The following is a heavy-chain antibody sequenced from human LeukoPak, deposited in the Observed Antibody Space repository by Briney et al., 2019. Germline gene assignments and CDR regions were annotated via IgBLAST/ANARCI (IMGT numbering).Heavy chain of an antibody. CDR2: MWCDGSNK. CDR3: ARGFGGYYYGMDV. D-gene: IGHD3-16*01. Sequence: GGSLRLSCAASGFTFSSYGMHWVRQAPGKGLEWVAVMWCDGSNKYYADSVKGRFTISRDNFKNTLYMQMNSLKVEDTAVYYCARGFGGYYYGMDVWGQGITVTVSS. V-gene: IGHV3-33*01. J-gene: IGHJ6*02. CDR1: GFTFSSYG.